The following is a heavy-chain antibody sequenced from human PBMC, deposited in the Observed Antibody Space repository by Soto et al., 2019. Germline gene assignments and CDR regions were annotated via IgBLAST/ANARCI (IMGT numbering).Heavy chain of an antibody. CDR3: APVGIGTTTVDY. CDR2: IYYSGAT. V-gene: IGHV4-39*02. D-gene: IGHD5-12*01. Sequence: QLQLRESGPGLVQPSETLSLTCLVSGGSINNSTYYWGWIRQPPGKGLEWIGSIYYSGATYYNPSLRSRINISMDRYKNHFSLKLTSVTAADTAIYYCAPVGIGTTTVDYWGQGTLVTVSS. J-gene: IGHJ4*02. CDR1: GGSINNSTYY.